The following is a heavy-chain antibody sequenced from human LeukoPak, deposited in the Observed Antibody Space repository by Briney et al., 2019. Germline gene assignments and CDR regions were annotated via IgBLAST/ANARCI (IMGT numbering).Heavy chain of an antibody. CDR3: VREARAGNWFDP. CDR1: GYTFTSYY. J-gene: IGHJ5*02. Sequence: ASVMVSCKASGYTFTSYYIHWVRQAPGQGLEWMGWINPDSGGTNYAQQFQGRVTMTRDTSISTVYMDLSRLRSDDTAMYYCVREARAGNWFDPWGQGTLVIVSS. V-gene: IGHV1-2*02. CDR2: INPDSGGT.